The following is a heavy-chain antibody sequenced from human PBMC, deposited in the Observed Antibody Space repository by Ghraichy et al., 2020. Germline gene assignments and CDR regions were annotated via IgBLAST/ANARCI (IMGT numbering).Heavy chain of an antibody. CDR3: ARESPPDSRTTKDQQGFDY. V-gene: IGHV3-30*03. CDR1: GFTFSTYA. D-gene: IGHD1-14*01. J-gene: IGHJ4*02. Sequence: GESLNISCTASGFTFSTYAMHWVRQAPGKGLEWVAVISYDGDHKYYEESVKGRFTISRDNSKNTLYLQMNSLRAEDTAVYYCARESPPDSRTTKDQQGFDYWGQRTLVTVSS. CDR2: ISYDGDHK.